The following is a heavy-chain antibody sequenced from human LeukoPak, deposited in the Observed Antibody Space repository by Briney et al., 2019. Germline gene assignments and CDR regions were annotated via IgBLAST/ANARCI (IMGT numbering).Heavy chain of an antibody. J-gene: IGHJ5*02. CDR2: INPNSGGT. V-gene: IGHV1-2*06. Sequence: GASVKVSCKASGYTFTGYYMHWVRQAPGQGLEWMGRINPNSGGTNYAQKFQGRVTMTRDTSISTAYMELSRLRSDDTAVYYCARDLVAYSSSWYNWSDPWGRGTLVTVSS. CDR3: ARDLVAYSSSWYNWSDP. D-gene: IGHD6-13*01. CDR1: GYTFTGYY.